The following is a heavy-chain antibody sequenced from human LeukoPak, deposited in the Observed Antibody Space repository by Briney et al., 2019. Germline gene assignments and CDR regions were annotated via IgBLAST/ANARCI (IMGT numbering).Heavy chain of an antibody. V-gene: IGHV3-30*03. CDR2: ISYDGSNK. CDR1: GFTFSSYG. D-gene: IGHD4-17*01. CDR3: ATCPITVTTAGDYYYYMDV. J-gene: IGHJ6*03. Sequence: PGGSLRLSCAASGFTFSSYGMHWVRQAPGKGLEWVAVISYDGSNKYYADSVKGRFTISRDNSKNTLYLQMNSLRAEDTAVYYCATCPITVTTAGDYYYYMDVWGKGTTVTVSS.